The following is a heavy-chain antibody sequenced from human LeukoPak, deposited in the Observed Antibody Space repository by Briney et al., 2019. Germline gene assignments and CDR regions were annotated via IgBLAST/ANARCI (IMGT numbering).Heavy chain of an antibody. Sequence: GGSLRLSCAASGFSFGSYGLSWVRQAPGKGPQWVSYISGNGGTTHYADSVEGRFTISRDNFKNTLDLQMNSLRAEDTAVYYCARGTLAPIDYWGQGTLVTVSS. J-gene: IGHJ4*02. CDR1: GFSFGSYG. V-gene: IGHV3-48*01. CDR2: ISGNGGTT. CDR3: ARGTLAPIDY.